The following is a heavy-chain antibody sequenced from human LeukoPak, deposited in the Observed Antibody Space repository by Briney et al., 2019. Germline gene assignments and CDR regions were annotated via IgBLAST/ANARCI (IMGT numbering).Heavy chain of an antibody. CDR3: ASHPSSSWFAIYSRS. Sequence: SVKVSCKASGGTFGRSTVSWVRQAPGQGLEWMGGIIPKFGSTNYAQRFQDRVTFTADESTDTAYMELSSLTSDDTAFYYYASHPSSSWFAIYSRSWGQGTLVTVSS. CDR2: IIPKFGST. D-gene: IGHD6-13*01. J-gene: IGHJ4*02. CDR1: GGTFGRST. V-gene: IGHV1-69*01.